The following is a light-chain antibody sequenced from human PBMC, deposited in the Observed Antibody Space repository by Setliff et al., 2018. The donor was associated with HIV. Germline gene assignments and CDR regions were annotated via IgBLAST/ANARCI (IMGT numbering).Light chain of an antibody. CDR3: SSYISSNTPYV. CDR1: ISDVGAYNY. Sequence: QSVLTQPASVSGSPGQSITISCTGTISDVGAYNYVSWYQQHPAKAPKLMIYEVSNRPSGVSNRFSGSKSGNTASLTISGLQAEDEADYYCSSYISSNTPYVFGTGTKVTVL. CDR2: EVS. J-gene: IGLJ1*01. V-gene: IGLV2-14*01.